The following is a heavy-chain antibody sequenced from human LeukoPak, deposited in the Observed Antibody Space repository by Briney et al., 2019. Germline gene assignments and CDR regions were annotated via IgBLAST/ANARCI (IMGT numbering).Heavy chain of an antibody. J-gene: IGHJ4*02. D-gene: IGHD2-15*01. CDR3: ARDCGGGSCLIFDY. CDR1: GFTFSSYW. CDR2: IKQDGSEK. Sequence: GGSLRLSCAASGFTFSSYWMSWVRQAPGKGLEWVANIKQDGSEKYYADSVKGRFTISRDNAKNSLYLQMNSLRAEDTAVYYCARDCGGGSCLIFDYWGQGTLVTVSS. V-gene: IGHV3-7*01.